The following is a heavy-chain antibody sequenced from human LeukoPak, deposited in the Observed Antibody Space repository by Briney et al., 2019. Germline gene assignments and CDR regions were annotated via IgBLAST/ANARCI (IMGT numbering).Heavy chain of an antibody. D-gene: IGHD4-4*01. V-gene: IGHV3-7*01. J-gene: IGHJ4*02. CDR1: GFTFSSYW. CDR2: IKQDGSEK. Sequence: PGGSLRLSCAASGFTFSSYWMSLVRQAPGTALEGVANIKQDGSEKYYVASVKGRFTVSRDNAKNLLYLQMNSLRAEDMAVYYCARLGTTVTAPFDYWGRGTLVIVSS. CDR3: ARLGTTVTAPFDY.